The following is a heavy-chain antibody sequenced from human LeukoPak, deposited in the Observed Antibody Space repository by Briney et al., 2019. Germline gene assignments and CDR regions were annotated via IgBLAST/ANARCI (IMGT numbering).Heavy chain of an antibody. CDR1: GGTFSGYA. D-gene: IGHD2-2*01. Sequence: GASVKVSFKASGGTFSGYAISWVRQAPGQGLEWMGWIIPILGIANYAQKFQGGVTITADKSTSTAYKELSSLRSEETAVYYCAKDGTYCSSTSGYVWFDSWCQGTVVPVSA. J-gene: IGHJ5*01. CDR3: AKDGTYCSSTSGYVWFDS. CDR2: IIPILGIA. V-gene: IGHV1-69*10.